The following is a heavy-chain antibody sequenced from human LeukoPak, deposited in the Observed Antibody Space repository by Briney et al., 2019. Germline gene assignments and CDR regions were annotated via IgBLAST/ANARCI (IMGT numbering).Heavy chain of an antibody. CDR3: AREDYYDSSGYATFDY. D-gene: IGHD3-22*01. V-gene: IGHV3-7*01. Sequence: GGSLRLSCAASGFTFSSYWMSWVRQAPGKGLEWVANIKQDGSEKYYVDSVKGRFTISRDNAKNSLYLQMNSLRAEDTAVYYCAREDYYDSSGYATFDYWGQGTLVTVSS. J-gene: IGHJ4*02. CDR1: GFTFSSYW. CDR2: IKQDGSEK.